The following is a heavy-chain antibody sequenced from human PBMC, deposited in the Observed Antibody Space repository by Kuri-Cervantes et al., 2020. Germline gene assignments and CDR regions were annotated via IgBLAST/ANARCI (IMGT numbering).Heavy chain of an antibody. CDR3: VRVVSTSCHIWANWFDP. V-gene: IGHV1-3*01. Sequence: ASGKVSCKASGYTFTSYAMHWVRQAPGQRLEWMGWINAGNGNTKYSQKFQGRVTITKDTSTSTVYMELSSLRSEDTAIYYCVRVVSTSCHIWANWFDPWGQGTLVTVSS. D-gene: IGHD2-2*01. CDR2: INAGNGNT. J-gene: IGHJ5*02. CDR1: GYTFTSYA.